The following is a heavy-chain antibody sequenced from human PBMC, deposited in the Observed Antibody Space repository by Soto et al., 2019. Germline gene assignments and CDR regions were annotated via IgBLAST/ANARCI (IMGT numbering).Heavy chain of an antibody. J-gene: IGHJ4*02. CDR3: ARDTSRGEYDY. D-gene: IGHD3-10*01. CDR2: INVYNGNT. CDR1: GYTFTSYG. Sequence: ASVKVSCKASGYTFTSYGISWVRQAPGQGLEWMGWINVYNGNTNYAQKLQGRVTMTTDTSTSTAYLDLRSLRSDDTAVYFCARDTSRGEYDYXGQGTLVTVSS. V-gene: IGHV1-18*01.